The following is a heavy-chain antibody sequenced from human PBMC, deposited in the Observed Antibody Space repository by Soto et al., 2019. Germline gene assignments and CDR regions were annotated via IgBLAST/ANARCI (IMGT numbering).Heavy chain of an antibody. CDR3: ASRGPDSSEAGAYYYYYGMDV. CDR1: GGTFSSYA. D-gene: IGHD6-19*01. CDR2: IIPIFGTA. V-gene: IGHV1-69*01. Sequence: QVQLVQSGAEVKKPGSSVKVSCKASGGTFSSYAISWVRQAPGQGLEWMGGIIPIFGTANYAQKFQGRVTITADESTSTAYMELSSLRSKDTAVYYCASRGPDSSEAGAYYYYYGMDVWGQGTTVTVSS. J-gene: IGHJ6*02.